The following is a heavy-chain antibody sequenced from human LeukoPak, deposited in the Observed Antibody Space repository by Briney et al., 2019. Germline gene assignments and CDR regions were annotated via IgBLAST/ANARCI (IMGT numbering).Heavy chain of an antibody. D-gene: IGHD4-17*01. CDR2: IHPSGGNT. CDR1: GYSFTSFY. Sequence: ASVKVSCKASGYSFTSFYMHWVRQAPGQGLEWMGIIHPSGGNTSYAQRFQGRVTMTRDTSTSTVYMELSSRRSEDTAVYYFATHTVTYDGDYFDPSGQGTLVTVSS. J-gene: IGHJ5*02. CDR3: ATHTVTYDGDYFDP. V-gene: IGHV1-46*01.